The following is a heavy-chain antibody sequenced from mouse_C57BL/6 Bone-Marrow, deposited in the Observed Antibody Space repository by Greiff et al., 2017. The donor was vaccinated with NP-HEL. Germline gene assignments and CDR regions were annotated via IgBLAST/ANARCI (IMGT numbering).Heavy chain of an antibody. Sequence: EVKLVESGGGLVKPGGSLKLSCAASGFTFSSYAMSWVRQTPEKRLEWVATISDGGSYTYYPDNVKGRFTISRDNAKNNLYLQMSHLKSEDTAMYYCARDSDGYHPFDYWGQGTTLTVSS. J-gene: IGHJ2*01. CDR3: ARDSDGYHPFDY. D-gene: IGHD2-3*01. V-gene: IGHV5-4*01. CDR2: ISDGGSYT. CDR1: GFTFSSYA.